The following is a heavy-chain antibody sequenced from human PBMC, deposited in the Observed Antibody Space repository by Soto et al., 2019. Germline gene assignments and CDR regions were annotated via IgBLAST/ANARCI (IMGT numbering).Heavy chain of an antibody. Sequence: GGSLRLSCAASGFTFSSYSMNWVRQAPGKGLEWVSSISSSSSYIYYADSVKGRFTISRDNAKNSLYLQMNSLRAEDTAVYYCARDLLNWNEEDEYYYYYYMDVWGKGTTVTVSS. J-gene: IGHJ6*03. D-gene: IGHD1-1*01. V-gene: IGHV3-21*01. CDR1: GFTFSSYS. CDR3: ARDLLNWNEEDEYYYYYYMDV. CDR2: ISSSSSYI.